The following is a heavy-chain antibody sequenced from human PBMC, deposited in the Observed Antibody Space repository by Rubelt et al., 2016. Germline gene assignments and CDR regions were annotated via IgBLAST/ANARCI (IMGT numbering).Heavy chain of an antibody. CDR3: ARGPYYDSSGGAGTFDY. Sequence: QLQLQESGPGLVKPSETLSLTCTVSGGSISSSSYYWGWIRQPPGKGLEWIGSIYYSGSTYYDPSLNGRVTLSVDTSKNQCSLKLCSVTAGDTAVYYFARGPYYDSSGGAGTFDYWGQGTLVTVSS. V-gene: IGHV4-39*07. CDR2: IYYSGST. D-gene: IGHD3-22*01. J-gene: IGHJ4*02. CDR1: GGSISSSSYY.